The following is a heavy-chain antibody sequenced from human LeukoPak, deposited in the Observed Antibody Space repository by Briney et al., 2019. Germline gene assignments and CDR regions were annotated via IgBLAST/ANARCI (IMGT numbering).Heavy chain of an antibody. CDR2: IYYSGST. CDR1: GGSISSSSYY. D-gene: IGHD3-16*02. V-gene: IGHV4-39*01. Sequence: SETLSLTCTVSGGSISSSSYYWGWIRQPPGKGLEWIGSIYYSGSTYYNPSLKRRVTISVDTSKNQFSLNLRSVSAADTAVYYCARQGAFGGVIVIYFDYWGQGTLVTVSS. CDR3: ARQGAFGGVIVIYFDY. J-gene: IGHJ4*02.